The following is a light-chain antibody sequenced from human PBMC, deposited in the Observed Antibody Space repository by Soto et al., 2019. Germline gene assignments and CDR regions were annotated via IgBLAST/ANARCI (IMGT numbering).Light chain of an antibody. CDR2: EVS. CDR1: SRDVGGSNY. J-gene: IGLJ1*01. V-gene: IGLV2-14*01. Sequence: QSALIQPASVSGSPGQSITISCTGTSRDVGGSNYVSWYQYHPHRAPKLLIYEVSYRPSGVSSRFSGSKSGNMASLTISGLQAEDDADYYCSSYTSSNTLEVFGVGTKLTVL. CDR3: SSYTSSNTLEV.